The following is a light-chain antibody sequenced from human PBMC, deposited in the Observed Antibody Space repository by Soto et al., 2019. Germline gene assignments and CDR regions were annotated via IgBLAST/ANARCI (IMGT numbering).Light chain of an antibody. V-gene: IGLV2-14*03. CDR2: DVS. CDR1: ISDIGLYKF. Sequence: QSALTQPASVSGSPGQSITISCTGTISDIGLYKFVYWYQHHPGKAPKLIIFDVSSRASGISNRFSGSKSGNTASLAISGLQAEDEADYYCTSYTTDSIVVVFGGGTKVTVL. CDR3: TSYTTDSIVVV. J-gene: IGLJ2*01.